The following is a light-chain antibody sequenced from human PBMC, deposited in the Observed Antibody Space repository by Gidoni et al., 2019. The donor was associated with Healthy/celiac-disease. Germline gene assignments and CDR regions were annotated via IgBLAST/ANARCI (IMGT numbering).Light chain of an antibody. V-gene: IGKV3-15*01. CDR1: QTVYTN. J-gene: IGKJ1*01. CDR2: GAS. Sequence: DIVMTQSPATLSVSPGGRATLSCRASQTVYTNLAWYQQKPGQAPRLLIYGASTRATGIPARFSGSGSGTEFTLTISSLQSEDFAVYYCQQYSNWWAFXQXTKVEIK. CDR3: QQYSNWWA.